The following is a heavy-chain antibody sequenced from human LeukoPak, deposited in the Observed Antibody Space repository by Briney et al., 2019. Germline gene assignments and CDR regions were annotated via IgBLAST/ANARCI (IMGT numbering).Heavy chain of an antibody. J-gene: IGHJ4*02. V-gene: IGHV1-8*01. CDR2: MNPNSGNT. CDR3: ARKYYDFWSGGTYYFDY. Sequence: ASVKVSCKASGYTFTSYDINWVRQATGPGLEWMGWMNPNSGNTGYAQKFQGRVTMTRNTSISTAYMELSSLRSEDTAVYYCARKYYDFWSGGTYYFDYWGQGTLVTVSS. CDR1: GYTFTSYD. D-gene: IGHD3-3*01.